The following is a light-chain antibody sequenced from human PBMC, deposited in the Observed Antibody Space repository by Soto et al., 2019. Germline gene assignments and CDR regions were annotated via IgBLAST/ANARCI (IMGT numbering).Light chain of an antibody. CDR3: QQYGSSPET. CDR2: GAS. V-gene: IGKV3-20*01. J-gene: IGKJ1*01. CDR1: RSLLHTNGYNY. Sequence: DIVMTQSPLYLPVTRGEPASISCRSSRSLLHTNGYNYLDWYLQKPGQAPRLLIYGASSRATGIPDRFSGSGSGTDFTLTISRLEPEDFAVYYCQQYGSSPETFGQGTKVDIK.